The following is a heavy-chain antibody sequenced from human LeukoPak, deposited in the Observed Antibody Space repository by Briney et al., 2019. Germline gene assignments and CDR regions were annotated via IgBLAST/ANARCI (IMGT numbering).Heavy chain of an antibody. V-gene: IGHV4-39*01. CDR1: GVSISSSSYY. J-gene: IGHJ3*02. D-gene: IGHD3-10*01. CDR3: ARHRNRGFGAFDI. CDR2: IYYSEST. Sequence: PSETLSLTCTVSGVSISSSSYYWGWIRQPPGKGLEWIGSIYYSESTYYNSSLKSRVTISVDTSKNQFSLKLSSVTAADTAVYYCARHRNRGFGAFDIWGQGTMVTVSS.